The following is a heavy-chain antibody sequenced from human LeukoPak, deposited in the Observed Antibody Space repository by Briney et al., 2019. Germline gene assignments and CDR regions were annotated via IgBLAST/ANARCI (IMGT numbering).Heavy chain of an antibody. Sequence: PGGSLRLSCAASGFTVSSNYMSWVRQAPGKGLEWVSVIYSGGSTYYADSVKGRFTISRDNSKNTLYLQMNSLRAEDTAVYYCAKFTNYYGSGSYNYYYYYGMDVWGQGTTVTVSS. CDR1: GFTVSSNY. D-gene: IGHD3-10*01. CDR2: IYSGGST. CDR3: AKFTNYYGSGSYNYYYYYGMDV. V-gene: IGHV3-53*01. J-gene: IGHJ6*02.